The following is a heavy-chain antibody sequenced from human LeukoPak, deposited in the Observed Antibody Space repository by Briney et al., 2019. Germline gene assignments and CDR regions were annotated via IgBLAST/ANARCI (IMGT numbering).Heavy chain of an antibody. V-gene: IGHV4-4*07. Sequence: WYPLSLPCRVLGSAFSSYYWAWIRRPAGKALESTGRIYASGSPNYNSSLKSRVTMSVDTSKNQFSLKLSSVPAADTAVYYCARVRLWGQLVPYDAFDIWGQGTMVSVSS. CDR2: IYASGSP. CDR3: ARVRLWGQLVPYDAFDI. D-gene: IGHD6-13*01. J-gene: IGHJ3*02. CDR1: GSAFSSYY.